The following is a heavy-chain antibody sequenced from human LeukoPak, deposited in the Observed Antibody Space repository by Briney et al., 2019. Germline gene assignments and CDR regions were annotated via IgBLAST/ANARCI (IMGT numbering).Heavy chain of an antibody. V-gene: IGHV4-59*01. CDR1: GGSISSYY. CDR3: AGVAWGCCDSSGSPTYYFDY. D-gene: IGHD3-22*01. Sequence: PSETLSLTCTVSGGSISSYYWSWIRQPPGKGLEWSGYMYYSGSTNYNPSLKSRVTLSVDTSKNQFSLNLSSVTAAGTAVYYFAGVAWGCCDSSGSPTYYFDYWGQGTLVTVSS. J-gene: IGHJ4*02. CDR2: MYYSGST.